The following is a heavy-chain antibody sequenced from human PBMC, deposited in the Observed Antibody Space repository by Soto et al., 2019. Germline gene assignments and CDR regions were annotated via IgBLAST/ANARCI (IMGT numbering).Heavy chain of an antibody. CDR2: ISGSGGST. V-gene: IGHV3-23*01. Sequence: GGSLRLSCAASGFSFNTHAMSWVRQAPGKGLEWVSAISGSGGSTYYAASVKGRFTISRHNSKNTLYLKMNSLRAEDTAVYYCATSSGHYDSSGYYAYYYYGMDVWGQGTPVTVSS. CDR1: GFSFNTHA. D-gene: IGHD3-22*01. J-gene: IGHJ6*02. CDR3: ATSSGHYDSSGYYAYYYYGMDV.